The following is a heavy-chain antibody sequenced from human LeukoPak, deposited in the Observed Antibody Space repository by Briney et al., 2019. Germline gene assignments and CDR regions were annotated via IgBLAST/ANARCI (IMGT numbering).Heavy chain of an antibody. CDR1: GFTVSDYW. Sequence: GGSLRLSCAASGFTVSDYWMHWVRQTPGKGLVWVSRINSDGSVNYADSVKGRVTISRDSAKNTLYLHMNSLRVEDTAVYYCARGRGVYGWFDPWGQGALVTVSS. CDR2: INSDGSV. D-gene: IGHD3-10*01. V-gene: IGHV3-74*01. CDR3: ARGRGVYGWFDP. J-gene: IGHJ5*02.